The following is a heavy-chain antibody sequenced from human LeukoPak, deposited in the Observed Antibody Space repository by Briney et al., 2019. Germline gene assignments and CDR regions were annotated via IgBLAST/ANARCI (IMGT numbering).Heavy chain of an antibody. CDR1: GFTVSSNY. D-gene: IGHD5-12*01. CDR3: AKPLYSGYDLDAFDI. Sequence: GGSLRLSCAASGFTVSSNYMSWVRQAPGKGLEWVSAISGSGGSTYYADSVKGRFTISRDNSKNTLYLQMNSLRAEDTAVYYCAKPLYSGYDLDAFDIWGQGTMVTVSS. V-gene: IGHV3-23*01. CDR2: ISGSGGST. J-gene: IGHJ3*02.